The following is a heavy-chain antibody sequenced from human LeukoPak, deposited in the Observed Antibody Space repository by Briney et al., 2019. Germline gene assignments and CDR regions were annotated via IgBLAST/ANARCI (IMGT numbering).Heavy chain of an antibody. V-gene: IGHV4-59*12. CDR3: ATRDV. CDR1: GGSITTYY. J-gene: IGHJ6*02. CDR2: IYYTGST. Sequence: PSETLSLTCTVSGGSITTYYWSWIRQPPGKGLEWIAYIYYTGSTNYNPSLKSRVTISVDTSKNQFSLKLTSVTAADTAVYYCATRDVWGQGTTVTVSS.